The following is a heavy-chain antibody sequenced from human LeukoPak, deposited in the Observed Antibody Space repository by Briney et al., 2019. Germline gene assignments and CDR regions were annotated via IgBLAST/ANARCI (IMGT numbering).Heavy chain of an antibody. J-gene: IGHJ4*02. D-gene: IGHD1-14*01. CDR1: GGSISSGGYS. Sequence: SQTLSLTCAVSGGSISSGGYSWSWIRQPPGKGLEWIGYIYHSGSTYYNPSLKSRVTISVDRSKNQFSLKLSSVTAADTAVYYCARGGSGGTYWGQGTLVVVSS. CDR3: ARGGSGGTY. CDR2: IYHSGST. V-gene: IGHV4-30-2*01.